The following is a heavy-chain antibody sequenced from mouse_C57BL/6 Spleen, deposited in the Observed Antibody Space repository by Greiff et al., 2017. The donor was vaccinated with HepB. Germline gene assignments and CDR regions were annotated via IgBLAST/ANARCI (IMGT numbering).Heavy chain of an antibody. D-gene: IGHD2-2*01. CDR3: ARHEGGGYLLFAY. CDR1: GFTFSSYT. J-gene: IGHJ3*01. CDR2: ISGGGGNT. V-gene: IGHV5-9*01. Sequence: EVQRVESGGGLVKPGGSLKLSCAASGFTFSSYTMSWVRQTPEKRLEWVATISGGGGNTYYPDSVKGRFTISRDNAKNTLYLQMSSLRSEDTALYYCARHEGGGYLLFAYWGQGTLVTVSA.